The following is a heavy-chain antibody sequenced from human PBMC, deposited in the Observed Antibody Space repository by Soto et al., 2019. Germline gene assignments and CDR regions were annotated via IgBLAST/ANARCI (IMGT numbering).Heavy chain of an antibody. CDR3: ARVERANWGYKVARYFDY. D-gene: IGHD7-27*01. Sequence: SETLSLTCGVSGGSFDAYYLSWIRQPPGKGLEWIGEINHSGSTNYNPSLKSRLTVSLDTSKNQFSLKLSSVTAADTAVYYCARVERANWGYKVARYFDYWGPGTLVTVSS. J-gene: IGHJ4*02. V-gene: IGHV4-34*01. CDR1: GGSFDAYY. CDR2: INHSGST.